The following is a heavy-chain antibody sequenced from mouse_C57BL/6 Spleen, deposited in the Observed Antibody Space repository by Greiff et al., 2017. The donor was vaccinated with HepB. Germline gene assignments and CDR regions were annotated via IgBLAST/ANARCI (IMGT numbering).Heavy chain of an antibody. Sequence: EVKLEESGGDLVKPGGSLKLSCAASGFTFRSYGMSWVRQTPDKRLEWVATISSGGSYPYYPDSVKGRFTISRDNAKNTLYLQMSSLKSEDTAVYYCASLKFAYWGQGTLVTVSA. CDR1: GFTFRSYG. CDR2: ISSGGSYP. V-gene: IGHV5-6*02. J-gene: IGHJ3*01. CDR3: ASLKFAY.